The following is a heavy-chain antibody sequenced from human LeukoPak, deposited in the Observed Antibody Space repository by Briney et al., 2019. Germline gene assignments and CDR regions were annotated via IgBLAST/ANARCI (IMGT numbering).Heavy chain of an antibody. D-gene: IGHD1-26*01. CDR3: ARYHSGSYSTPDY. V-gene: IGHV1-18*01. Sequence: ASVKVSCKASGYTFTSYGISWVRQAPGQGLEWMGWISAYNGNTNYAQKLPGRVTMTTDTSTTTAYMELRSPTSDDTAVYYSARYHSGSYSTPDYWGQGTLVTASS. CDR2: ISAYNGNT. J-gene: IGHJ4*02. CDR1: GYTFTSYG.